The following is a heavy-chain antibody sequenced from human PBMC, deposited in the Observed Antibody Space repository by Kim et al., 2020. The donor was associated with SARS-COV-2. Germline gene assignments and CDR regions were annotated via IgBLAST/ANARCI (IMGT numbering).Heavy chain of an antibody. J-gene: IGHJ6*04. Sequence: SETLSLTCTASGGSISSYYWSWIRQPPGKGLEWIGYIYYSGSTNYNPSLKSRVTISVDTSKNQFSLKLSSVTAADTAVYYCARRGSYSYYYYGMDVWGEGTTVTVSS. CDR2: IYYSGST. D-gene: IGHD1-26*01. CDR3: ARRGSYSYYYYGMDV. CDR1: GGSISSYY. V-gene: IGHV4-59*13.